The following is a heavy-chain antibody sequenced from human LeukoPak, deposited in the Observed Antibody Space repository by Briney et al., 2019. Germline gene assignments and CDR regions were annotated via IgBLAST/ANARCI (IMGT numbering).Heavy chain of an antibody. CDR3: ARAFRRFLDYYYYAMDV. CDR1: GGSISSSSYY. D-gene: IGHD3-3*01. J-gene: IGHJ6*02. Sequence: PSETLSLTCTVSGGSISSSSYYWGWIRQPPGKGLEWIGSIYYSGSTYYNPSLKSRVTISVDTSKNQFSLKLSSVTAADTAVYYCARAFRRFLDYYYYAMDVWGQGTTVTVSS. V-gene: IGHV4-39*07. CDR2: IYYSGST.